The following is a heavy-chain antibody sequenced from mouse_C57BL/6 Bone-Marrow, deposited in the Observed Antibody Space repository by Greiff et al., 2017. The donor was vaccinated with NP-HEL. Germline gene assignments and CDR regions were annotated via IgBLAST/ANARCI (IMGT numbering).Heavy chain of an antibody. V-gene: IGHV1-9*01. D-gene: IGHD1-1*01. CDR1: GYTFTGYW. CDR3: SRSVYYGSSRYCAMDY. CDR2: ILPGSGST. J-gene: IGHJ4*01. Sequence: QVQLKESGAELMKPGASVKLSCKATGYTFTGYWIEWVKQRPGHGLEWIGEILPGSGSTNYNEKFKGKATFTADTSSNPTYMQLRSLTTEDSAIYYCSRSVYYGSSRYCAMDYWGQGTSVTVSS.